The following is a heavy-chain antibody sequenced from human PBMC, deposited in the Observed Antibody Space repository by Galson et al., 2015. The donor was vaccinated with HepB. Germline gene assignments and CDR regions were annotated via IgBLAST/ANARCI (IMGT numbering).Heavy chain of an antibody. J-gene: IGHJ6*03. CDR1: GYTFTRYG. CDR2: ISAYNGNT. CDR3: ARARDPYYYMDV. V-gene: IGHV1-18*01. Sequence: SVKVSCKASGYTFTRYGISWVRQAPGQGLEWMGWISAYNGNTNYAQKLQGRVTMTTDTSTSTAYMELRSLRSDDTAVYYCARARDPYYYMDVWGKGTTVTVSS.